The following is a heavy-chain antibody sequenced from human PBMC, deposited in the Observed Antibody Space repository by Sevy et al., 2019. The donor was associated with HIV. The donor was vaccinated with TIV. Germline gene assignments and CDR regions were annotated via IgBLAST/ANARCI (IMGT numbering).Heavy chain of an antibody. D-gene: IGHD2-8*01. CDR3: AREGCTKPHDY. J-gene: IGHJ4*02. V-gene: IGHV3-23*01. CDR1: GFTFSKYS. CDR2: LSFGCGEI. Sequence: GGSLRLSFAASGFTFSKYSMSWVRQPPGKGLEWVSTLSFGCGEINYADSVKGRFTISRDNSKNSLYLQMNNLRAEDTAVYYCAREGCTKPHDYWGQGTLVTVSS.